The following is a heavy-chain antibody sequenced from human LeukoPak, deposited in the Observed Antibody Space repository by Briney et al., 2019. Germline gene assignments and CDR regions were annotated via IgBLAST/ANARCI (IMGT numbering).Heavy chain of an antibody. CDR1: GGSFSGYY. CDR3: ASNYYGSGSYHFADY. D-gene: IGHD3-10*01. CDR2: INHSGST. Sequence: SETLSLTCAVYGGSFSGYYWSWIRQPPGKGLEWIGEINHSGSTNYNPSLKSRVTISVDTSKNQFSLKLSSVTAADTAVYYCASNYYGSGSYHFADYWGQGTLVTVSS. J-gene: IGHJ4*02. V-gene: IGHV4-34*01.